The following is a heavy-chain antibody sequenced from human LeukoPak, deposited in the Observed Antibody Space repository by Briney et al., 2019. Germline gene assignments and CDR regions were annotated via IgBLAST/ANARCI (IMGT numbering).Heavy chain of an antibody. CDR3: ARDLVGASNWFDP. V-gene: IGHV3-30-3*01. CDR1: KFNFRNFA. J-gene: IGHJ5*02. D-gene: IGHD1-26*01. CDR2: ISYEGSKQ. Sequence: GGSLRLSCAASKFNFRNFAMHWVRQVPGKGLEWVSLISYEGSKQYYADSVKGRFTISRDNAKNSLYLQMNSLRAEDTAVYYCARDLVGASNWFDPWGQGTLVTVSS.